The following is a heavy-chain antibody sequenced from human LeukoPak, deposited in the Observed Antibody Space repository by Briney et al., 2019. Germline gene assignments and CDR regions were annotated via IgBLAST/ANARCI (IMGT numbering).Heavy chain of an antibody. CDR2: ISAYNGNT. CDR1: GYTFTSYG. CDR3: ARAGIVPAAPVSFDI. Sequence: GASVKVSCKASGYTFTSYGISWVRQAPGQELEWMGWISAYNGNTNYVQKIQGRVTLSTETCTSTAYMELRRGRADSTDAYYCARAGIVPAAPVSFDIWGQGTMVTVSS. J-gene: IGHJ3*02. D-gene: IGHD2-2*01. V-gene: IGHV1-18*01.